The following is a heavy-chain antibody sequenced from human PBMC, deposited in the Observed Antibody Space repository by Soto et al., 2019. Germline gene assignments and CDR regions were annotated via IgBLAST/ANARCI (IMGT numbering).Heavy chain of an antibody. V-gene: IGHV3-11*04. CDR2: ISSSSSTI. J-gene: IGHJ6*01. D-gene: IGHD6-6*01. CDR1: GGSFSGYY. CDR3: AGGAVRSSSGYYYGMDV. Sequence: LSLTCALYGGSFSGYYWSWIRQAPGKGLEWVSYISSSSSTIYYADSVKGRFTISRDNAKNSLYLQMNSLRDEDTAVYYCAGGAVRSSSGYYYGMDVWGQGTTVTVSS.